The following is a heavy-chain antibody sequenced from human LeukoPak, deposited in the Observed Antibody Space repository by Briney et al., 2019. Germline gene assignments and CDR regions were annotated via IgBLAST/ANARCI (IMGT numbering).Heavy chain of an antibody. V-gene: IGHV3-30*02. CDR3: AKDFYGSGSYYLDY. J-gene: IGHJ4*02. CDR1: GFTFSSYG. CDR2: IRYDGSNK. D-gene: IGHD3-10*01. Sequence: GGSLRLSCAASGFTFSSYGMHWVRQAPGKGLEWVAFIRYDGSNKYYADSVKGRFTISGDNSKNTLYLQMNSLRAEDTAVYYCAKDFYGSGSYYLDYWGQGTLVTVSS.